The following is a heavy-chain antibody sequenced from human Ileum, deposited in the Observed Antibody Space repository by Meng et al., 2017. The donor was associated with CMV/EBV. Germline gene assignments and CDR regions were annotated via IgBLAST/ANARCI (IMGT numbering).Heavy chain of an antibody. Sequence: GESLKISCAASGFTFSNAWMSWVRQAPGKGLEWVGRIKSKTDGGTTDYAAPVKGRFTISRDDSKNTLYLQMNSLKTEDTAVYYCTTDPPGYGSGSYYINWFDPWGQGTPVTVSS. D-gene: IGHD3-10*01. CDR1: GFTFSNAW. CDR2: IKSKTDGGTT. CDR3: TTDPPGYGSGSYYINWFDP. J-gene: IGHJ5*02. V-gene: IGHV3-15*01.